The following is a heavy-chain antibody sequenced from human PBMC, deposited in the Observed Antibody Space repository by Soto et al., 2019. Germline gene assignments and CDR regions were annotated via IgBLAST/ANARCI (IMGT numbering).Heavy chain of an antibody. CDR1: GFTFSIHW. CDR2: INGDGKSK. V-gene: IGHV3-74*01. J-gene: IGHJ5*02. Sequence: PGGSLRLSCAASGFTFSIHWMHWVRQVPGKGLVWVSRINGDGKSKAYAESVKGRFAISRDNAKNTLYLQMNGLTAEDTAVYYCARESGDWPLNWFDPWGLGTLVTVSS. D-gene: IGHD2-21*02. CDR3: ARESGDWPLNWFDP.